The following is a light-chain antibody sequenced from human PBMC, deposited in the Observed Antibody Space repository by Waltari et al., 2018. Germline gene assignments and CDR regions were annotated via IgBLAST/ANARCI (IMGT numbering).Light chain of an antibody. CDR1: QSINTY. Sequence: DIQMTQSPSSLSASEGDRVTITCRTGQSINTYLNWYQQKPGKAPRFLIYAASTLLSGVPSRFSGSGSGTYFTLTINGLQAEDSATYYCQQSYSPPFTFGQGTSLEI. J-gene: IGKJ2*01. CDR2: AAS. V-gene: IGKV1-39*01. CDR3: QQSYSPPFT.